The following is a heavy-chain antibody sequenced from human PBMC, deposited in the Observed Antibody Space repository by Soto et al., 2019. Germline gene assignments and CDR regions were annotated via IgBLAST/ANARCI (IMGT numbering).Heavy chain of an antibody. V-gene: IGHV5-51*01. CDR1: GYRVTRYW. D-gene: IGHD6-19*01. CDR3: AKIAGRKETPVALTNYFDY. J-gene: IGHJ4*02. Sequence: DSLQISYTGSGYRVTRYWIGWVRQMPGKGLEWMGIIYPGDSDTRYSPSFQGQVTISADKSISTAYLQWSSLRAEDTAVYYCAKIAGRKETPVALTNYFDYWGQGTLVTVSS. CDR2: IYPGDSDT.